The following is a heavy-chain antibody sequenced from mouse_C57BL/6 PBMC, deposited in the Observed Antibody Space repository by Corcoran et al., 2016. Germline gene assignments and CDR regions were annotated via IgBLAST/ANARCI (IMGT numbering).Heavy chain of an antibody. J-gene: IGHJ2*01. CDR3: TTGRTDFDY. Sequence: VQLQQSGAELARPGASVKLSCKASGYTFTSYGISWVKQRPEQGLEWIGRIDPEDGDTEYAPKFQGKATMTADTSSNTAYLQLSSLTSEDTAVYYCTTGRTDFDYWGQGTTLTVSS. CDR2: IDPEDGDT. D-gene: IGHD3-3*01. CDR1: GYTFTSYG. V-gene: IGHV14-1*01.